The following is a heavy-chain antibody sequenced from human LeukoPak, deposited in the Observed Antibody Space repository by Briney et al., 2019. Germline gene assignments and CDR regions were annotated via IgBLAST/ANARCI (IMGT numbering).Heavy chain of an antibody. CDR1: GGSISSSSYY. V-gene: IGHV4-39*01. D-gene: IGHD6-19*01. Sequence: SETLSLTCTVSGGSISSSSYYWGWIRQPPGKGLEWIGSIYYSGSTYYNPSLKSRVTISVDTSKNQFSLKLSSVTAADTAVYYCARRGGSGWYWGQGTLVTVSS. J-gene: IGHJ4*02. CDR3: ARRGGSGWY. CDR2: IYYSGST.